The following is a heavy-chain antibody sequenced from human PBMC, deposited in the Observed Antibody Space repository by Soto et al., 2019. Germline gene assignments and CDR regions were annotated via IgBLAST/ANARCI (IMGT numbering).Heavy chain of an antibody. CDR1: GGSFSGYY. CDR3: ARGRYCSSTSCPQYYYYMDV. J-gene: IGHJ6*03. V-gene: IGHV4-34*01. Sequence: SETLSLTCAVYGGSFSGYYWSWIRQPPGKGLERIGEINHSGSTNYNPSLKSRVTISVDTSKNQFSLKLSSVTAADTAVYYCARGRYCSSTSCPQYYYYMDVWGKGTTVTVSS. CDR2: INHSGST. D-gene: IGHD2-2*01.